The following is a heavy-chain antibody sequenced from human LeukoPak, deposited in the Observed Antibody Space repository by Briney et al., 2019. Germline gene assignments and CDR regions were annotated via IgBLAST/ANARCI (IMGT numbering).Heavy chain of an antibody. D-gene: IGHD4-23*01. CDR2: IGGSAGST. V-gene: IGHV3-23*01. Sequence: GGSLRLSCVVSGFTFSNYWMSWVRQAPGKGLEWVSGIGGSAGSTYYADSVKGRFTISRDNSKNTLYLQMNSLRAEDTAAYYCAKDRMTTVVVGVDDWGQGTLVTVSS. J-gene: IGHJ4*02. CDR3: AKDRMTTVVVGVDD. CDR1: GFTFSNYW.